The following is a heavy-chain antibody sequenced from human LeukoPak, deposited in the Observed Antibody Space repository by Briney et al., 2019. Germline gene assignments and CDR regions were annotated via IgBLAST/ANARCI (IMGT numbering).Heavy chain of an antibody. CDR1: GGSISSYY. J-gene: IGHJ5*02. D-gene: IGHD3-10*01. Sequence: PSETLSLTCTVSGGSISSYYWSWIRQPPGKGLEWIGYICATGSTNYNPSLKSRVTISVDTSKNQFSLQLTSVTAADTAVYYCARDDYRGVTNFDPWGQGTLVTVSS. V-gene: IGHV4-59*01. CDR3: ARDDYRGVTNFDP. CDR2: ICATGST.